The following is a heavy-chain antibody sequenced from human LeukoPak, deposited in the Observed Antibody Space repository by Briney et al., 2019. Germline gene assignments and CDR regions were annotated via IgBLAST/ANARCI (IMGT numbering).Heavy chain of an antibody. CDR3: AKESDIELAGKSYIYGMDV. V-gene: IGHV3-30*18. D-gene: IGHD6-19*01. Sequence: GGSLRLSCAASGFTFSGYGMHWVRQAPGKGLEWVAIISYDGGNKYYADSVKGRFTISRDNSKNTLSLQMNSLRAEDTAVYYCAKESDIELAGKSYIYGMDVWGQGTTVTVSS. CDR1: GFTFSGYG. CDR2: ISYDGGNK. J-gene: IGHJ6*02.